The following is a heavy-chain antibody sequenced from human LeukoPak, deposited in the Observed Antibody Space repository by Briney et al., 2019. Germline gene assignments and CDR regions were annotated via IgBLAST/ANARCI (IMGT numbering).Heavy chain of an antibody. CDR2: IKQDGSEK. Sequence: GSLRLSCAASGFTLSSYWMSWVRQAPGKGLEWVANIKQDGSEKYYVDSVKGRFTISRDNAKNSLYLQMNSLRAEDTAVYYCAKGYWSGYSFDNWFDPWGQGTLVTVSS. D-gene: IGHD3-3*01. J-gene: IGHJ5*02. CDR3: AKGYWSGYSFDNWFDP. V-gene: IGHV3-7*01. CDR1: GFTLSSYW.